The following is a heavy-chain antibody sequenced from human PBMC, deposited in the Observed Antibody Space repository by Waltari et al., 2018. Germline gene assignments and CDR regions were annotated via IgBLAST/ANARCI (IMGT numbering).Heavy chain of an antibody. CDR3: AKLPTKYYDSLGWGFFDQ. V-gene: IGHV4-59*08. CDR2: LRNSGTT. Sequence: HVQLQESGPGLLKPSETLSLTCTVSGDGAFLGDDHWTWIRPAPGKGLEWVAYLRNSGTTKCTPSPESRVTVSAVTSKKQFSLRLTSVTAADTAVYYCAKLPTKYYDSLGWGFFDQWGPGILVTVSS. J-gene: IGHJ4*02. CDR1: GDGAFLGDDH. D-gene: IGHD3-22*01.